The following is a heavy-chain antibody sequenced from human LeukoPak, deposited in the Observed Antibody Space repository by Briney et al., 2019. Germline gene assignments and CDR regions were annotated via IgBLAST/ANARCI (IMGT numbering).Heavy chain of an antibody. D-gene: IGHD3-22*01. V-gene: IGHV1-46*01. CDR2: INPSVGST. CDR1: GYTFTGYY. J-gene: IGHJ4*02. Sequence: GASVKVSCKASGYTFTGYYIHWVRQAPGQGLEWMGIINPSVGSTSYAQKFQGRVTMTRDTSTNTVYMELSSLRSEDTAVYYCARGDYYDSSGYSHTDYWGQGTLVTVSS. CDR3: ARGDYYDSSGYSHTDY.